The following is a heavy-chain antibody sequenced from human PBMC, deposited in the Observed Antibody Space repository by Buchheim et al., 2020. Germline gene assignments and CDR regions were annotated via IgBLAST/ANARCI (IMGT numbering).Heavy chain of an antibody. CDR2: ISYDGSNK. J-gene: IGHJ6*04. CDR3: AKDRHPQYSDGMAI. Sequence: QVQLVESGGGVVQPGRSLRLSCAASGFTFSSYGMHWVRQAPGQGLGWVAVISYDGSNKYYAVSVRGRFPIPRDNSKNTLYLPMNSLRAENTAVYYCAKDRHPQYSDGMAIWGKGTT. D-gene: IGHD2/OR15-2a*01. V-gene: IGHV3-30*18. CDR1: GFTFSSYG.